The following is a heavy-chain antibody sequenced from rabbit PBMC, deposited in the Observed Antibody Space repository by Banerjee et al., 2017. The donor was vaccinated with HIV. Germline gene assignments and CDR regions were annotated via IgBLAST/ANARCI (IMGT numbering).Heavy chain of an antibody. Sequence: QSLEESGGGLVRPGGSLTLTCKASGLDFGSSYWICWVRQAPGKGLEWIGCIYTGSGATYYASWVNGRFTISRSTSLNTVDLKMTSLTAADTATYFCARVWHLWGPGTLVTVS. CDR3: ARVWHL. CDR1: GLDFGSSYW. D-gene: IGHD5-1*01. CDR2: IYTGSGAT. J-gene: IGHJ6*01. V-gene: IGHV1S43*01.